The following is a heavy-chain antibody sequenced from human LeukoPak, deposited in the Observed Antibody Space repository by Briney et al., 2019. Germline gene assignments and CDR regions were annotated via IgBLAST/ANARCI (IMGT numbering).Heavy chain of an antibody. D-gene: IGHD4-11*01. CDR2: IYYSGST. CDR3: ARVVTVTTGYYYYYMDV. Sequence: SETLSLTCAVYGGSISSYYWSWIRQPPGKGLEWIGYIYYSGSTNYSPSLKSRVTISVDTSKNQFSLKLSSVTAADTAVYYCARVVTVTTGYYYYYMDVWGKGTTVTVSS. J-gene: IGHJ6*03. V-gene: IGHV4-59*01. CDR1: GGSISSYY.